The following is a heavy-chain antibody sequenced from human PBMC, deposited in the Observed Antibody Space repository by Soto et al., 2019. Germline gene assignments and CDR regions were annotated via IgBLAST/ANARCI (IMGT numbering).Heavy chain of an antibody. CDR2: IYHSGST. J-gene: IGHJ4*02. CDR3: ARGYYESSDYFVGSPIFDY. CDR1: GASISSGGHS. D-gene: IGHD3-22*01. V-gene: IGHV4-30-2*01. Sequence: QLQLQKSGSGLVKPSQTLSLTCAVSGASISSGGHSWSWIRQPPGKGLEWIGYIYHSGSTYYNPSLTSRVTISVDRSKNQFSLKLSPVTAADTAVYYCARGYYESSDYFVGSPIFDYWGQGSLVTVSS.